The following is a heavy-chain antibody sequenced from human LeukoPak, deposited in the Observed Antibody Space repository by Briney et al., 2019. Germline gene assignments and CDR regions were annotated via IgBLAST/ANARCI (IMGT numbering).Heavy chain of an antibody. J-gene: IGHJ4*02. CDR2: IIPILGIA. D-gene: IGHD1-26*01. CDR3: ARDPSSYFDY. Sequence: ASVKVSCKASGGTFSSYAISWVRQAPGQGLEWMGRIIPILGIANYAQKFQGRVTITADKSTSTTYMELSSLRSEDTAVYYCARDPSSYFDYWGQGTLVTVSS. CDR1: GGTFSSYA. V-gene: IGHV1-69*04.